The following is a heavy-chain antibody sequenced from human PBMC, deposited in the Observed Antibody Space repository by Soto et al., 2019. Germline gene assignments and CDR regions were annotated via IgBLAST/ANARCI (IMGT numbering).Heavy chain of an antibody. D-gene: IGHD6-13*01. CDR2: IYWDDDK. CDR1: GFSISTSGVG. V-gene: IGHV2-5*02. CDR3: AHRRPPYSSSWYNWFDP. J-gene: IGHJ5*02. Sequence: QITLKESGPTLVKPTQTLTLTGTFSGFSISTSGVGVAWICQPPGKALQWLALIYWDDDKRYSPSLKSRLTITKDSSKNQVVLTMTNMDPVDTATYYCAHRRPPYSSSWYNWFDPWGQGTLVTVSS.